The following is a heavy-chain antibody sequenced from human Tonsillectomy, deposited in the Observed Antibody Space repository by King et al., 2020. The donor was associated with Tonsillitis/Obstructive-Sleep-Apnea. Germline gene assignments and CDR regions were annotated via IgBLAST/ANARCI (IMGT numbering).Heavy chain of an antibody. CDR1: GGSISSGGYY. V-gene: IGHV4-31*03. D-gene: IGHD6-13*01. Sequence: VQLQQSGPGLVKPSQTLSLTCTVSGGSISSGGYYWTWIRQHPGKGLEWIGDIYYSGSTYCNPSLKSRVTISVDRSKKQFSVKLSSVTAAVTAVYFCARGTAAAGSNWFDPWGPGTLVTVSS. CDR3: ARGTAAAGSNWFDP. CDR2: IYYSGST. J-gene: IGHJ5*02.